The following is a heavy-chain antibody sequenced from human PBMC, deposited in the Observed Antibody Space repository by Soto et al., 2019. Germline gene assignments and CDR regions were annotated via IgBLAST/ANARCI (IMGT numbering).Heavy chain of an antibody. CDR1: GGSVSSGGFY. D-gene: IGHD6-25*01. Sequence: QVRLQESGPGLVKPSQTLSLTCTVSGGSVSSGGFYWNWIRQHPGKGLEWIGYMYNDGRTEYNPSLKSRVSISVDTPKNQFSLKVMSVTVADTAVYYCTREAGSWGQGILVTVSS. V-gene: IGHV4-31*03. CDR3: TREAGS. CDR2: MYNDGRT. J-gene: IGHJ5*02.